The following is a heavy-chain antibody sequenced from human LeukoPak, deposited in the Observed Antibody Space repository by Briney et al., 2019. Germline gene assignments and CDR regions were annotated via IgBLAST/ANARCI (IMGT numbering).Heavy chain of an antibody. J-gene: IGHJ4*02. CDR3: ARVIGSSFSFDY. D-gene: IGHD6-13*01. CDR2: ISSSSTYI. V-gene: IGHV3-21*01. CDR1: GFTFSSYS. Sequence: PGGSLRLSCAASGFTFSSYSMNWVRQAPGKGLEWVSSISSSSTYIYYADSVKGRFTISRDNAKNSLFLQMNSLRAEDTAVYYCARVIGSSFSFDYWGQGTLVTVSS.